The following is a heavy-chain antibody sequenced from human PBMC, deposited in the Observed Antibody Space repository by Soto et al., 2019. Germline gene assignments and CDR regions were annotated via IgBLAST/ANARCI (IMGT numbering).Heavy chain of an antibody. CDR3: ARSHIVPRLFMYPYDY. D-gene: IGHD5-12*01. J-gene: IGHJ4*02. Sequence: SETLSLTCTVSGGSISPYYWNWIRQSPGKGLEWIGYIYYNGNTNYNPSLKSRVTISIDTSKNQFSLKLTSVTAADTAVYYCARSHIVPRLFMYPYDYWGQRTLVTVSS. CDR2: IYYNGNT. V-gene: IGHV4-59*08. CDR1: GGSISPYY.